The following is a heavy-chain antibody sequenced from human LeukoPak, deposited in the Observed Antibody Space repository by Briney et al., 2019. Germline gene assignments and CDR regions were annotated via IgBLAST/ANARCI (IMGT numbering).Heavy chain of an antibody. CDR3: ARATGSYYYYYMDV. D-gene: IGHD4-17*01. CDR2: INPNSGGT. Sequence: ASVKVSCKVSGYTLTELSMHWVRQAPGQGLEWMGRINPNSGGTNYAQKFQGRVTMTRDTSISTAYMELSRLRSDDTAVYYCARATGSYYYYYMDVWGKGTTVTVSS. V-gene: IGHV1-2*06. CDR1: GYTLTELS. J-gene: IGHJ6*03.